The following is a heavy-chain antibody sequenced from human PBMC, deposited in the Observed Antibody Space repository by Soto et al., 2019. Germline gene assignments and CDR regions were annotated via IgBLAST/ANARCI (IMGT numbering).Heavy chain of an antibody. CDR2: INPNSGGT. CDR1: GYTFTGYY. D-gene: IGHD5-12*01. Sequence: ASVKVSCKASGYTFTGYYMHWVRQAPGQGLEWMGWINPNSGGTNYAQKFQGRVTMTRDTSISTAYMELSRLRSDDTAVYYCAREDSRGYSGYDIPAWFNPWGQGTRVTVSS. CDR3: AREDSRGYSGYDIPAWFNP. V-gene: IGHV1-2*02. J-gene: IGHJ5*02.